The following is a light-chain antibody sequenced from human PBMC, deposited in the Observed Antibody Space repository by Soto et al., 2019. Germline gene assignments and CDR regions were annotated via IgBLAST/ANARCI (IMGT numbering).Light chain of an antibody. CDR3: QQYNSYPLT. J-gene: IGKJ4*01. V-gene: IGKV1-5*03. CDR1: QSISSW. Sequence: DIQVTQSPSTLSASVGDRVTITCRASQSISSWLAWYQQKSGKAPKLLIYKASSLESGVPSRFSGSGSGTEFPLTISSLQPDDFATYYCQQYNSYPLTFGGGTKVEIK. CDR2: KAS.